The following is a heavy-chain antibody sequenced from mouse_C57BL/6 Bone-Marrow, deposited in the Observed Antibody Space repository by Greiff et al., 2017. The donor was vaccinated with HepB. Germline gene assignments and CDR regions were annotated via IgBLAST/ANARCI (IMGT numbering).Heavy chain of an antibody. CDR1: GYSITSGYY. J-gene: IGHJ2*01. V-gene: IGHV3-6*01. Sequence: EVKLMESGPGLVKPSQSLSLTCSVTGYSITSGYYWNWIRQFPGNKLEWMGYISYDGSNNYNPSLKNRISITPDTSKNQFFLKLNSVTTEDTATYYCAREEGLTGTDFDYWGQGTTLTVSS. CDR3: AREEGLTGTDFDY. CDR2: ISYDGSN. D-gene: IGHD4-1*01.